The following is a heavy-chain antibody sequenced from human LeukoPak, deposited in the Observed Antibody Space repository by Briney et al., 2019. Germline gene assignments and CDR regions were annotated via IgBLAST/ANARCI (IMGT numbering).Heavy chain of an antibody. CDR3: AKDLAWNLGGMDV. J-gene: IGHJ6*02. D-gene: IGHD3-16*01. CDR1: GFTFSGYW. V-gene: IGHV3-74*01. CDR2: INSDGSST. Sequence: PGGSLRLSCAASGFTFSGYWMHWVRQAPGKGLVWVSCINSDGSSTTYADSVKGRFTISRDNAKNTLYLQMNSLRAEDTAVYYCAKDLAWNLGGMDVWGQGTTVTVSS.